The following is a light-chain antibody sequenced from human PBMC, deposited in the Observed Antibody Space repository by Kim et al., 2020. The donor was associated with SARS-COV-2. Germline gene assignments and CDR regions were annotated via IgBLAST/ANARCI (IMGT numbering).Light chain of an antibody. CDR1: GGSIASNY. CDR2: EDN. Sequence: GKGVTISCTRSGGSIASNYVQWYQQRPGSSPATVIYEDNQRPSGVPDRFSGSIDSSSDSASLTISGLKTEDEADYYCQSYDSSNQVFGGGTQLTVL. CDR3: QSYDSSNQV. J-gene: IGLJ3*02. V-gene: IGLV6-57*01.